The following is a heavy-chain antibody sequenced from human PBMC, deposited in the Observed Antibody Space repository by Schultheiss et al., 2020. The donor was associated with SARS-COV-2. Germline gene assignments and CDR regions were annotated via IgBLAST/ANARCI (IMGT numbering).Heavy chain of an antibody. CDR1: GYTFTSYD. Sequence: ASVKVSCKASGYTFTSYDINWVRQTPGQGLEWMGWISAYNGNTNYAQKFQGWVTMTRDTSISTAYMELSRLRSDDTAVYYCARALAVAGSYYYYGMDVWGQGTTVTVSS. CDR3: ARALAVAGSYYYYGMDV. V-gene: IGHV1-2*04. D-gene: IGHD6-19*01. CDR2: ISAYNGNT. J-gene: IGHJ6*02.